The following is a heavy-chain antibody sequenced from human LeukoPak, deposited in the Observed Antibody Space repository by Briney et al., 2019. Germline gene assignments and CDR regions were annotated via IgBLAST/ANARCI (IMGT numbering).Heavy chain of an antibody. CDR1: GGSISSSSYY. J-gene: IGHJ4*02. CDR3: ASGSIAAAPGR. Sequence: KPSETLSLTCTVSGGSISSSSYYWGWIRQPPGKGLEWIGSIYYSGSTYYNPSLKSRVTISVDTSKNQFSLKLSSVTAADTAVYYCASGSIAAAPGRWGQGTLVTVSS. CDR2: IYYSGST. D-gene: IGHD6-13*01. V-gene: IGHV4-39*07.